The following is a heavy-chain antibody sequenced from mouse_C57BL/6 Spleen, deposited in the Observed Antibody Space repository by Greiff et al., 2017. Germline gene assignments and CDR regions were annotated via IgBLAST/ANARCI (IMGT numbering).Heavy chain of an antibody. J-gene: IGHJ3*01. CDR3: ARSAGYSNYVWLAY. D-gene: IGHD2-5*01. CDR1: GYTFTSYW. V-gene: IGHV1-64*01. CDR2: IHPNSGST. Sequence: QVQLQQPGAELVKPGASVKLSCKASGYTFTSYWMHWVKQRPGQGLEWIGMIHPNSGSTNYNEKFKSKATLTVDKSSSTAYMQHSSLTSEASEFYYCARSAGYSNYVWLAYWGQGTLVTVSA.